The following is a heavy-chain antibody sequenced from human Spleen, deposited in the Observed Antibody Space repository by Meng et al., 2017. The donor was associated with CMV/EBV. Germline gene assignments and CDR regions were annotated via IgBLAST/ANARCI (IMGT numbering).Heavy chain of an antibody. D-gene: IGHD3-3*01. J-gene: IGHJ6*02. CDR3: ARDLGPYEDGFNGMDV. CDR1: GGTFSSYA. CDR2: IIPIFGTA. V-gene: IGHV1-69*05. Sequence: SVKVSCKASGGTFSSYAISWVRQAPGQGLEWMGGIIPIFGTANYPQQFQGRVTITTDESTSTAYMELRSLRSEDTAVYYCARDLGPYEDGFNGMDVWGQGTTVTVSS.